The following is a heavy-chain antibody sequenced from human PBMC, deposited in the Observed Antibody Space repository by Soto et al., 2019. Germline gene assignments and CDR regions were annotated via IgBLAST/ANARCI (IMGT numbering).Heavy chain of an antibody. V-gene: IGHV1-69*01. CDR1: GGTFSSYA. CDR3: ARVPDCTNGVCYDARFDP. D-gene: IGHD2-8*01. J-gene: IGHJ5*02. CDR2: IIPIFGTA. Sequence: QVQLVQSGAEVKKPGSSVKVSCKASGGTFSSYAISWVRQAPGQGLEWMGGIIPIFGTANYAQKFQGRATITADESTSTAYMELSSLRSEDTAVYYCARVPDCTNGVCYDARFDPWGQGTLVTVSS.